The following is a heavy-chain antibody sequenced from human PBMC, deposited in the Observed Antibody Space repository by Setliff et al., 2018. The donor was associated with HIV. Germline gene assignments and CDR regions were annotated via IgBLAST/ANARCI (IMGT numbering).Heavy chain of an antibody. CDR3: AREGTPVYYYDRSENAFDI. J-gene: IGHJ3*02. Sequence: ASVKVSCKASGYTFISYAMHWVRQAPGQRLEWMGWINAGNGNTKYSQKFQGRVTITRDTSAYTAYMGLSSLRSEDTAVYYCAREGTPVYYYDRSENAFDIWGQGTMVTVS. D-gene: IGHD3-22*01. V-gene: IGHV1-3*01. CDR2: INAGNGNT. CDR1: GYTFISYA.